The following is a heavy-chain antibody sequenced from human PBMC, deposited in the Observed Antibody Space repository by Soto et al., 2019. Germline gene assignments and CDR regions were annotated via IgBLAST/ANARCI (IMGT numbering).Heavy chain of an antibody. CDR2: IYWNDDK. D-gene: IGHD2-15*01. Sequence: QITLKESGPTLVIPTQTLTVTCTFSGFSFSSGAEGVGWIRQSPGKAPEWLVVIYWNDDKWYNPSLKNRLTITKDTSKNQVVLTMTNMGPVDTATYHCAHERGCCGSRGVWSQGTLVTVTS. CDR3: AHERGCCGSRGV. CDR1: GFSFSSGAEG. J-gene: IGHJ4*02. V-gene: IGHV2-5*01.